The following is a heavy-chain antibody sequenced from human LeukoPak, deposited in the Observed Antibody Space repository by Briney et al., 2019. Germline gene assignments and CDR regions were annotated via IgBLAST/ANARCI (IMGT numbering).Heavy chain of an antibody. D-gene: IGHD3-22*01. CDR1: AFTFTTYT. Sequence: GGSLRLSCAPSAFTFTTYTMNWVRQAPGKGLEWVSSISSSSSYMYYADSVKGRFTISRDDAKNSLYLQMNSLRAEDTAVYYCARARGSSGYYTDAFDVWGQGTMVTVSS. CDR3: ARARGSSGYYTDAFDV. V-gene: IGHV3-21*01. J-gene: IGHJ3*01. CDR2: ISSSSSYM.